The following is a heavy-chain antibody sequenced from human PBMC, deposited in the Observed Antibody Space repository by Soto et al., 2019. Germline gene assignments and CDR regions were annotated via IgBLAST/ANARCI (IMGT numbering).Heavy chain of an antibody. CDR3: ASPFRRVVVVVAARYAFDI. Sequence: QVQLVQSGAEVKKPGSSVKVSCKASGGTFSSYAISWVRQAPGQGREWMGGIIPIFGTANYAQKFQGRVTITADESTSTAYMELSSLRSEDTAVYYCASPFRRVVVVVAARYAFDIWGQGTMVTVSS. D-gene: IGHD2-15*01. CDR1: GGTFSSYA. J-gene: IGHJ3*02. V-gene: IGHV1-69*01. CDR2: IIPIFGTA.